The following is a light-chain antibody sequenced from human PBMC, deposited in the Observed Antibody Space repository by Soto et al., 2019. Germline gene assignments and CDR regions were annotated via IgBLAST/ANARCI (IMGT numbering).Light chain of an antibody. V-gene: IGLV1-47*01. Sequence: QSVLTQPPSASGTPGQRVTISCSGSSSNIGSNYVYWYQQLPGTAPKLLIYWSNQRPSGVPDRFSGSKSGTSASLAISGLRSEDEADYYCAAWDDSLSGPVFGGGTQLTVL. CDR3: AAWDDSLSGPV. J-gene: IGLJ2*01. CDR1: SSNIGSNY. CDR2: WSN.